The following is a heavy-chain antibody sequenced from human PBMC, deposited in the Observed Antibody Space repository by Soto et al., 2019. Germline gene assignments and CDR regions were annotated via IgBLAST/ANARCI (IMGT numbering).Heavy chain of an antibody. Sequence: ETLSLTCTVSSGSINSFYWSWIRQPAGKGLEWIGRIHSSGTTNYNPSLKSRVTMSVDTSRNQFSLKLTSVTAADTAVYYCARDRIIGTSYSDYWGQGVLVTVSS. CDR3: ARDRIIGTSYSDY. CDR2: IHSSGTT. J-gene: IGHJ4*02. CDR1: SGSINSFY. V-gene: IGHV4-4*07. D-gene: IGHD1-7*01.